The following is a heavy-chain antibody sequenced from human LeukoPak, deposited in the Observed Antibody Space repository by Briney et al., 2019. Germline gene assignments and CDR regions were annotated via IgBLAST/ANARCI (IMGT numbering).Heavy chain of an antibody. J-gene: IGHJ4*02. CDR3: ARGADTSNSWPIDY. V-gene: IGHV3-21*01. CDR1: GFTFSSYS. CDR2: IGSSRSYI. D-gene: IGHD6-13*01. Sequence: GGSLRLSCAASGFTFSSYSMNWVRQAPGKGLEWVSSIGSSRSYIYYADSVKGRFTISRDNAKNSLSLQMNSLRAEDTAVYYCARGADTSNSWPIDYWGQGTLVTVSS.